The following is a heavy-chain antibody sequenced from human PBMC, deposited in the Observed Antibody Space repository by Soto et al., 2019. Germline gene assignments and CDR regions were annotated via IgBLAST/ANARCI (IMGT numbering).Heavy chain of an antibody. CDR1: GFTVSSNY. V-gene: IGHV3-53*01. D-gene: IGHD3-10*01. J-gene: IGHJ6*02. CDR3: ARSPGFRLGYYYGMDV. CDR2: IYSGGST. Sequence: EVQLVESGGGLIQPGGSLRLSCAASGFTVSSNYMSWVRQAPGKGLEWVSVIYSGGSTYYADSVKGRFTISRDNSKNTLYLQMNSLRAEDTAVYYCARSPGFRLGYYYGMDVWGQGTTVTVSS.